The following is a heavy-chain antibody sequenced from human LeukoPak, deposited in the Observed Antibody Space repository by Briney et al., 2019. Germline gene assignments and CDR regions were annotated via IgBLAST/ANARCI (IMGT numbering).Heavy chain of an antibody. V-gene: IGHV3-53*01. J-gene: IGHJ4*02. CDR1: GFTVSSNY. CDR3: ARGAGYNYPYYFDY. CDR2: IYGGGNI. D-gene: IGHD5-24*01. Sequence: GGSLRLSCAASGFTVSSNYMNWVRQAPGKGLEWVSVIYGGGNIYYADSVKGRYTISRDNSKNTLYLQMNSLRAEDTAVYYCARGAGYNYPYYFDYWGQGTLVTVSS.